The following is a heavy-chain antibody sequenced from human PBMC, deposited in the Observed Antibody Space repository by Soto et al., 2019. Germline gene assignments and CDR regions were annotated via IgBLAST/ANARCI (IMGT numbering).Heavy chain of an antibody. CDR3: AREPIAAAGTDYYYSYGMDV. CDR1: GYTFPGYY. CDR2: INPNSGGT. J-gene: IGHJ6*02. Sequence: ASVKVSCKASGYTFPGYYMHWVRQAPGQGLEWMGWINPNSGGTNYAQKFQGWVTMTRDTSISTAYMELSRLRSDDTAVYYCAREPIAAAGTDYYYSYGMDVWGQGTTVTVSS. D-gene: IGHD6-13*01. V-gene: IGHV1-2*04.